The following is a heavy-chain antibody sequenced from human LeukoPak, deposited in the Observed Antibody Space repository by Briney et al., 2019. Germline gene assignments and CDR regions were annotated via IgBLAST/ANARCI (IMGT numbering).Heavy chain of an antibody. CDR3: ARALVGAATLSY. J-gene: IGHJ4*02. CDR1: GYSFTTYW. V-gene: IGHV5-51*01. CDR2: IYPGDSDT. Sequence: PGESLKISCKGSGYSFTTYWIAWVRQMPGKGLEWMVVIYPGDSDTRYSPSFQGQVTLSADKSISTAYLQWSSLKASDTAIYYCARALVGAATLSYWGQGTLVTVSS. D-gene: IGHD1-26*01.